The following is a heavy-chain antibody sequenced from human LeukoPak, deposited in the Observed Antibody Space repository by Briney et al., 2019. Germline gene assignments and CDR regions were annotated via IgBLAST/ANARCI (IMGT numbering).Heavy chain of an antibody. V-gene: IGHV3-30*18. CDR2: ISYDGSNK. D-gene: IGHD6-13*01. Sequence: PGRSLRLSCAASGFTFSSYGMHWVRQAPGKGLEWVAVISYDGSNKYYADSVKGRFTISRDNSKNTLYLQMNSLRAEDTAVYYCGKEGSIAAAGIFDYWGQGTLVTVSS. CDR3: GKEGSIAAAGIFDY. J-gene: IGHJ4*02. CDR1: GFTFSSYG.